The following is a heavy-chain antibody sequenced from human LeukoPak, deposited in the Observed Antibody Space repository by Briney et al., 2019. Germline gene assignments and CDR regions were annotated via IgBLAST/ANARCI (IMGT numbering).Heavy chain of an antibody. D-gene: IGHD2-15*01. Sequence: PGGSLRLSCAASGFTFSSYAMSWVRQASGKGLEWVSAISGSGGSTYYADSVKGRFTISRDNSKNTLYLQMNSLRAEDTAVYYCANHILGYCSGGSCANFDHWGQGTLVTVSS. CDR3: ANHILGYCSGGSCANFDH. CDR2: ISGSGGST. V-gene: IGHV3-23*01. J-gene: IGHJ4*02. CDR1: GFTFSSYA.